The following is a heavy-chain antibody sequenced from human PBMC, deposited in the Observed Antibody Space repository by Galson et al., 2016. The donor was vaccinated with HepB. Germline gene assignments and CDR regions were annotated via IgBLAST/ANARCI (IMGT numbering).Heavy chain of an antibody. J-gene: IGHJ3*01. D-gene: IGHD3-3*01. CDR2: ISGRSGTS. CDR3: AKSVSKYYDFWSD. Sequence: SLRLSCAASESTFSSYAMSWVRQPRGKGLEWVSSISGRSGTSYYAASVKGRFTISRDNSKNTLYLQMSSLRAEDTAIYYCAKSVSKYYDFWSDWGQGTTVTVSS. V-gene: IGHV3-23*01. CDR1: ESTFSSYA.